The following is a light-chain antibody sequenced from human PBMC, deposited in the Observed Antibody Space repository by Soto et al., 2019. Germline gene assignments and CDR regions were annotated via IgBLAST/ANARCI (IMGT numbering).Light chain of an antibody. Sequence: RTQSPSTLSASVGDKVTITCRASQTISVWLAWYQQKPGKAPKLLIYDASSLESGVPSRFSGSGSGTEFSLTISSLQPDDFATYYCQQYNSYSRTFGQGTKVDIK. J-gene: IGKJ1*01. CDR2: DAS. CDR1: QTISVW. CDR3: QQYNSYSRT. V-gene: IGKV1-5*01.